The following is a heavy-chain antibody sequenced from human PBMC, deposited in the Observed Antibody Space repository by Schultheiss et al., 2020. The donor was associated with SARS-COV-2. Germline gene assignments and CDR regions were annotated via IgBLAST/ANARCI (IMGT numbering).Heavy chain of an antibody. CDR2: VSWNGSRT. CDR3: ARGGCSSTSCYTRE. V-gene: IGHV3-35*01. CDR1: GGSFSGYY. D-gene: IGHD2-2*02. Sequence: LSLTCAVYGGSFSGYYWSWIRQAPGKGLEWVSGVSWNGSRTHYADSVKGRFIISRDNSKNTLYLQMNSLRAEDTAVYYCARGGCSSTSCYTREWGQGTLVTVSS. J-gene: IGHJ4*02.